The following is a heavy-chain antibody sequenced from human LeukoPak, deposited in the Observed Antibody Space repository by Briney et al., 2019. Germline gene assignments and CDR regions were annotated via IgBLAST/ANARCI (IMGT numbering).Heavy chain of an antibody. CDR1: GFTFSSYS. J-gene: IGHJ3*02. CDR2: ISSGSSSI. Sequence: GGSLRLSCAASGFTFSSYSMNWVRQAPGKGLEWVSYISSGSSSIYYADSVKGRFTISRDNAKNSLYLQMNSLRAEDTAVYYCARENFYDSSGYDAFDIWGQGTMVTVSS. CDR3: ARENFYDSSGYDAFDI. V-gene: IGHV3-48*01. D-gene: IGHD3-22*01.